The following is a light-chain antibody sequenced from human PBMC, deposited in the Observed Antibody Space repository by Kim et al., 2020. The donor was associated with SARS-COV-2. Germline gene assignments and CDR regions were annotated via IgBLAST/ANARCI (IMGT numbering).Light chain of an antibody. CDR3: QQSRT. V-gene: IGKV4-1*01. J-gene: IGKJ4*01. CDR2: WAS. CDR1: QSVLYSSNNKNY. Sequence: DIVMTQSPDSLAVSLGERATINCKSSQSVLYSSNNKNYLAWYQQKPGQPPKLLIYWASTRESGVPDRFSGSGSGTDFTLTISSLQAEDVAVYYCQQSRTFGGGTKVDIK.